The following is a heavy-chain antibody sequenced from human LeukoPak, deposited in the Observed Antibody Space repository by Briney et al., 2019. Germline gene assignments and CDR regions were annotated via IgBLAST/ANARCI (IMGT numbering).Heavy chain of an antibody. CDR3: AREGVGLQGTFDY. V-gene: IGHV1-69*04. CDR2: IIPILGIA. CDR1: GGTFSSYA. D-gene: IGHD5-24*01. J-gene: IGHJ4*02. Sequence: SVKVSCKASGGTFSSYAISWVRQAPGQGLEWMGRIIPILGIANYAQKFQGRVTITAGKSTSTAYMELSSLRSEDTAVYYCAREGVGLQGTFDYWGQGTLVTVSS.